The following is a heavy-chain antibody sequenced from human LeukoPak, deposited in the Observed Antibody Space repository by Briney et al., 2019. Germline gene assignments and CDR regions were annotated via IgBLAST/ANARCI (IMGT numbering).Heavy chain of an antibody. CDR2: INHSGST. CDR1: GGSFSGYY. J-gene: IGHJ6*03. CDR3: AREIGLFGVVIIGDYYYYMDV. D-gene: IGHD3-3*01. V-gene: IGHV4-34*01. Sequence: SETLTLTCAVYGGSFSGYYWSWIRQPPGKGLEWIGEINHSGSTNYNPSLKSRVTISVDTSKNQFSLKLSSVTPEDTAVYYCAREIGLFGVVIIGDYYYYMDVWGKGTTVTVSS.